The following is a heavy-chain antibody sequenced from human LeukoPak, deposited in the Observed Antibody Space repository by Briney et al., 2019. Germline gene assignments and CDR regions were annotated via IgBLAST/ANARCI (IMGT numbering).Heavy chain of an antibody. J-gene: IGHJ3*02. CDR3: ARETGENAFDI. D-gene: IGHD7-27*01. CDR1: GFTFSSYE. V-gene: IGHV3-48*03. Sequence: PGGSLRLSCAASGFTFSSYEMNWVRQAPGKGLEWVSYISSSGSTIYYADSVKGRFTISRDNAKNSLYLQMNSLRAEDTAVYYCARETGENAFDIWRQGTMVTVSS. CDR2: ISSSGSTI.